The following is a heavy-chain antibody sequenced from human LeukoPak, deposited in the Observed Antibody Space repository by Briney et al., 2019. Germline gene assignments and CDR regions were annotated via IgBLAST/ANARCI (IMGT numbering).Heavy chain of an antibody. J-gene: IGHJ4*02. CDR2: ISGSGGST. CDR3: AKDLDYGDYSFDY. CDR1: GFTFSSYA. V-gene: IGHV3-23*01. Sequence: GETLKISCAASGFTFSSYAMSWVRQAPGKGLEWVSAISGSGGSTYYADCVKGRCTISRDNSKNTLYLQMNSLRAEDTAVYYCAKDLDYGDYSFDYWGQGTLVTVSS. D-gene: IGHD4-17*01.